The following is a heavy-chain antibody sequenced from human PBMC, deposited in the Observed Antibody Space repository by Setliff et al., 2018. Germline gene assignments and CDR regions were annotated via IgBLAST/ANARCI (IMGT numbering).Heavy chain of an antibody. V-gene: IGHV5-51*01. CDR3: TRHEDRNKCTSSSCYRENDAFDV. CDR1: GSIFTNYW. Sequence: GESLKISCKAPGSIFTNYWIGWVRQMPGKGLEWMGVIYPGDSDTRYSPSFQGQVTISADKSINTAYLQWSSLKASDTAIYYCTRHEDRNKCTSSSCYRENDAFDVWGQGAMVTVSS. D-gene: IGHD2-2*01. J-gene: IGHJ3*01. CDR2: IYPGDSDT.